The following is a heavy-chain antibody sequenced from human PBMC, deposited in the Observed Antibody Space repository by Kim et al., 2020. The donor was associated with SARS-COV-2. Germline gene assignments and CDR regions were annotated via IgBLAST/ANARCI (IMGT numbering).Heavy chain of an antibody. CDR3: ARDPRLKYSGYYSGPLDY. D-gene: IGHD5-12*01. V-gene: IGHV3-74*01. CDR1: GFTFSSYW. Sequence: GGSLRLSCAASGFTFSSYWMHWVRQAPGKGLVWVSRINSDGSSTSYADSVKGRFTISRDNAKNTLYLQMNSLRAEDTAVYYCARDPRLKYSGYYSGPLDYWGQGTLVTVSS. CDR2: INSDGSST. J-gene: IGHJ4*02.